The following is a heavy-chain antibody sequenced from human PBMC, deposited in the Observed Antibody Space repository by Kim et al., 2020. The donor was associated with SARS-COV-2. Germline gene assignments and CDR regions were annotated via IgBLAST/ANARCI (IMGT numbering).Heavy chain of an antibody. D-gene: IGHD3-22*01. V-gene: IGHV3-7*01. J-gene: IGHJ4*02. CDR3: ARVIVVVITRAFDY. Sequence: VDSVKGRFTISRDNAKNSLYMQMNSLRAEDTAVYYCARVIVVVITRAFDYWGQGTLVTVSS.